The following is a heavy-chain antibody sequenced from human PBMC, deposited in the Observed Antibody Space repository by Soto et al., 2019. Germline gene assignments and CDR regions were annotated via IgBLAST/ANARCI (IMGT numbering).Heavy chain of an antibody. D-gene: IGHD6-13*01. Sequence: HPGGSLRLSCAASGFTVSSNYMSWVRQAPGKGLEWVSVIYSGGSTYYADSVKGRFTISRDNSKDTLYLQMNSLRAEDTAVYYCASTTGIAAAGLIYWGQGTLVTVSS. CDR1: GFTVSSNY. J-gene: IGHJ4*02. CDR2: IYSGGST. V-gene: IGHV3-53*01. CDR3: ASTTGIAAAGLIY.